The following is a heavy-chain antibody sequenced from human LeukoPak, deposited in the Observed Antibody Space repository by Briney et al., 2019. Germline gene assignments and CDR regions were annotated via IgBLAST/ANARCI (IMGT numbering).Heavy chain of an antibody. CDR2: ISSSGSTI. Sequence: GGSLRLSCAASGFTFSDYYMSWIRQAPGKGLEWVSYISSSGSTIYYADSVKGRFTIPRDNAKNSLYLQMNSLRAEDTAVYYCARDTCSGGSCYPNYYYYYGMDVWGQGTTVTVSS. CDR1: GFTFSDYY. D-gene: IGHD2-15*01. CDR3: ARDTCSGGSCYPNYYYYYGMDV. J-gene: IGHJ6*02. V-gene: IGHV3-11*01.